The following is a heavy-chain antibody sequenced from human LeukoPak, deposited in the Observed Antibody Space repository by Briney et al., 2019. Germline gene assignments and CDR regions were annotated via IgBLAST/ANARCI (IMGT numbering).Heavy chain of an antibody. D-gene: IGHD3-22*01. CDR3: ARGRVHYDSSLYDY. CDR1: GYTFTSYD. J-gene: IGHJ4*02. CDR2: MNPNSGNT. V-gene: IGHV1-8*01. Sequence: ASVKASCKASGYTFTSYDINWVRQATGQGLEWMGWMNPNSGNTGYAQKFQGRVTMTRNTSISTAYMELSSLRSEDTAVYYCARGRVHYDSSLYDYWGQGTLVTVSS.